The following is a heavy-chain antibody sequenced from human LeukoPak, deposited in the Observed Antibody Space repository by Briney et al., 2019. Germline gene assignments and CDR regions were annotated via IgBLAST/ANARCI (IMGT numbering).Heavy chain of an antibody. Sequence: GGSLRLSCAASGLTFSNAWMSWVRQAPGKGLEWVGRIKSKTDGGTTDYAAPVKGRFTISRDDSKNTLYLQMNSLKTEDTAVYYCTTDNWRFGELFVGLIDAFDIWGQGTMVTVSS. CDR2: IKSKTDGGTT. CDR3: TTDNWRFGELFVGLIDAFDI. J-gene: IGHJ3*02. CDR1: GLTFSNAW. D-gene: IGHD3-10*01. V-gene: IGHV3-15*01.